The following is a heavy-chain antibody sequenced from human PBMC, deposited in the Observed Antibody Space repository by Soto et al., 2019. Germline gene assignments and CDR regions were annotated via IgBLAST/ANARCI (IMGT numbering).Heavy chain of an antibody. V-gene: IGHV4-4*02. D-gene: IGHD3-22*01. J-gene: IGHJ4*02. CDR1: GGSISSSNW. CDR2: IYHSGST. CDR3: ASPLWPHYYDSSGYYDTDY. Sequence: QVQLQESGPGLVKPSGTLSLTCAVSGGSISSSNWWSWVRQPPGKGLEWIGEIYHSGSTNYNPSLKSRVTISVDKSKSQFSLKLSSVTAADTAVYYCASPLWPHYYDSSGYYDTDYWGQGTLVTVSS.